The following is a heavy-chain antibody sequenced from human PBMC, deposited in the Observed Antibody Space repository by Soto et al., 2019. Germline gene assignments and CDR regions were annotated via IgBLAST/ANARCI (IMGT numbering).Heavy chain of an antibody. J-gene: IGHJ5*02. CDR1: GGTFSSYA. CDR2: IIPIFGTA. Sequence: QVQLVQSGAEVKKPGSSVKVSCKASGGTFSSYAISWVRQVPGQGLEWMGGIIPIFGTANYAQKFQGRVTITADESTSTAYMELSSLRSEDTAVYYCARIYDSSGYYYFHWFDPWGQGTLVTVSS. D-gene: IGHD3-22*01. V-gene: IGHV1-69*01. CDR3: ARIYDSSGYYYFHWFDP.